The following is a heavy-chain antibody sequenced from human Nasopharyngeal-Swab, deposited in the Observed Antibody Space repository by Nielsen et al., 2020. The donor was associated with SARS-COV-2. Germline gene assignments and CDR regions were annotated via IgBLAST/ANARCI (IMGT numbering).Heavy chain of an antibody. J-gene: IGHJ4*02. CDR1: GFTFSSYG. D-gene: IGHD5-12*01. Sequence: GESLKISCAASGFTFSSYGMHWVRQAPGKGLEWVAVISHDGSNKYYADSVKGRFTISRDNSKNTLYLQMNSLRAEDTAVYYCAKNSGYDSFDYWGQGTLVTVSS. CDR3: AKNSGYDSFDY. CDR2: ISHDGSNK. V-gene: IGHV3-30*18.